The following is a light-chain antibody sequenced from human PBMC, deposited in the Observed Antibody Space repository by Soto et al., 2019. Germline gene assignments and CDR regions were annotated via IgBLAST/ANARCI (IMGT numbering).Light chain of an antibody. CDR3: QQYYSYPRR. V-gene: IGKV1-5*03. J-gene: IGKJ1*01. CDR1: QTISSW. CDR2: KAS. Sequence: DIQMTHSPSTLSGTVRDRVTITCRASQTISSWLAWYQQKPGKAPKLLIYKASTLKSGVPSRFSGSGSGTEFTLNISCLQSEDFANYYCQQYYSYPRRFGQGTNVDIK.